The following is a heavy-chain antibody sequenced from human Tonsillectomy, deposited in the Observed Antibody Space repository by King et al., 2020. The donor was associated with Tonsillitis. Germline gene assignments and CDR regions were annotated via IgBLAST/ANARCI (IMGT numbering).Heavy chain of an antibody. V-gene: IGHV3-64D*06. Sequence: VQLVESGGGLVQPGGSLRLFCSASGFTFITYSMHWVRQAPGKGLEYVSTINSNGGTTYYADSVKGRFTISRDNSKNTLYLQMSSLRAEDTAVYYCATGEVRLWFGDLSYAFDIWRQGTMVTVSS. D-gene: IGHD3-10*01. CDR1: GFTFITYS. CDR2: INSNGGTT. J-gene: IGHJ3*02. CDR3: ATGEVRLWFGDLSYAFDI.